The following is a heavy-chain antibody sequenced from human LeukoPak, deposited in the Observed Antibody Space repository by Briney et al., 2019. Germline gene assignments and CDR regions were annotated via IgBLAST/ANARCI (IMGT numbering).Heavy chain of an antibody. CDR2: IYYSGST. D-gene: IGHD1-14*01. J-gene: IGHJ4*02. CDR3: ARQTSAVYYFDY. Sequence: SETLSLTCTVSGGSISSSSYYWGWIRQPPGKGLEWIGSIYYSGSTYYNPSLKSRVTISVDTSKNQLSLKLSSVTAADTAVYYCARQTSAVYYFDYWGQGTLVTVSS. CDR1: GGSISSSSYY. V-gene: IGHV4-39*01.